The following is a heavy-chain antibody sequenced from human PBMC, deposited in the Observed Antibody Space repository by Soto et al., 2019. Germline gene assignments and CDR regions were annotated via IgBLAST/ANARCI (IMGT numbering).Heavy chain of an antibody. CDR2: ISNSSSTI. CDR1: GFTFSSYS. Sequence: GGSLRLSCAASGFTFSSYSMNWVRQAPGKGLEWVSYISNSSSTIYYADSVKGRFTISRDNAKNSLYLQMNSLRDEDTAVYYCARERWIQLHYYYGMDVWGQGTTVTVSS. J-gene: IGHJ6*02. CDR3: ARERWIQLHYYYGMDV. D-gene: IGHD5-18*01. V-gene: IGHV3-48*02.